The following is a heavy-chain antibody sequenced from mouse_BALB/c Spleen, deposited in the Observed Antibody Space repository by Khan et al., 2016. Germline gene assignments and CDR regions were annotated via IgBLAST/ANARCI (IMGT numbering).Heavy chain of an antibody. CDR3: ARSSYYGEYYARDY. Sequence: QIQLVQSGPELKKPGETVKISCKASGYTFTNYGMNWVKQTPETGLKWMGWTNPYTGEPTYADDFKGRFAFSLETSATTAYLQINSLKNEDTATYFGARSSYYGEYYARDYWGQGTSVTVSS. CDR2: TNPYTGEP. J-gene: IGHJ4*01. CDR1: GYTFTNYG. V-gene: IGHV9-3-1*01. D-gene: IGHD1-2*01.